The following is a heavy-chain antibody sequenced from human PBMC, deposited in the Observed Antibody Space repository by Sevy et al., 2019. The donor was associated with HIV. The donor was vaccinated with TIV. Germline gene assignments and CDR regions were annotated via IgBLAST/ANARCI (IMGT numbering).Heavy chain of an antibody. Sequence: GGSLRLSCAASGFIFSDYYMSWIRQAPGKGLEWVSYISGSGNTIYYTDSVKGRFTISRDNAKDSLYLQMNSLRAEDTAVYYGARAGGSGALRYWGQGSLVTVSS. CDR3: ARAGGSGALRY. V-gene: IGHV3-11*01. D-gene: IGHD3-16*01. J-gene: IGHJ4*02. CDR1: GFIFSDYY. CDR2: ISGSGNTI.